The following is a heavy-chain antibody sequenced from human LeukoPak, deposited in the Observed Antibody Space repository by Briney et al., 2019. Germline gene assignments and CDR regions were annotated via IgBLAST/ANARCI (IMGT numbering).Heavy chain of an antibody. CDR1: GFTFSSYG. J-gene: IGHJ4*02. Sequence: GGSLRLSCAASGFTFSSYGMHWVRQAPGKGLEWVAFISNDGSNKYYADSVKGRFTISRDNSKNTLYLQMNSLKTEDTAVYYCTSGLSVRRSNNTPVDYWGQGTLVTVSS. CDR2: ISNDGSNK. CDR3: TSGLSVRRSNNTPVDY. D-gene: IGHD1-1*01. V-gene: IGHV3-30*12.